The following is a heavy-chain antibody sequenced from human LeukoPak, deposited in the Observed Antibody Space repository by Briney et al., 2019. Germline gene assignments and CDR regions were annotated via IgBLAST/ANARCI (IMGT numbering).Heavy chain of an antibody. CDR2: ISSSGSTI. D-gene: IGHD6-19*01. CDR3: ARDSVSSGWYDNWFDP. Sequence: GGSLRLSCAASGFTFSDYYMSWIRRAPGKGLEWVSYISSSGSTIYYADSVKGRFTISRDNAKNSLYLQMNSLRAEDTAVYYCARDSVSSGWYDNWFDPWGQGTLVTVSS. J-gene: IGHJ5*02. V-gene: IGHV3-11*04. CDR1: GFTFSDYY.